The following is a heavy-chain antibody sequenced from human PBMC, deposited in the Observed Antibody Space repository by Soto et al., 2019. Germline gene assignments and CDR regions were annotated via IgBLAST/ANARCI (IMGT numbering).Heavy chain of an antibody. J-gene: IGHJ6*02. CDR3: ARVVMTTVPASYYYGMDV. Sequence: EASVKASCKVSRDSFLNYGFTWVRQSPVQGLEWMGCISTYKNKIDYEQKFQGRVTITADESTSTAYMELTSLRYEDTAVYYCARVVMTTVPASYYYGMDVWGQGTTVTVSS. CDR1: RDSFLNYG. D-gene: IGHD4-4*01. V-gene: IGHV1-18*01. CDR2: ISTYKNKI.